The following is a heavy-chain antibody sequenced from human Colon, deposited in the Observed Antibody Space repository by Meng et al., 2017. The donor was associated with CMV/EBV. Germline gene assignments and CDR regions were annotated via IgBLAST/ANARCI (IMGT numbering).Heavy chain of an antibody. CDR2: INHSGST. CDR1: GGSFSGYY. V-gene: IGHV4-34*01. J-gene: IGHJ5*02. Sequence: SETLSLTCAVYGGSFSGYYWSWIRQPPGKGLEWIGEINHSGSTNYNPSLKSRVTISVDTAKNLFSLRLDSVTAADTAVYYCASTLYPKRWLNWFDPWGQGTLVTVSS. CDR3: ASTLYPKRWLNWFDP. D-gene: IGHD6-19*01.